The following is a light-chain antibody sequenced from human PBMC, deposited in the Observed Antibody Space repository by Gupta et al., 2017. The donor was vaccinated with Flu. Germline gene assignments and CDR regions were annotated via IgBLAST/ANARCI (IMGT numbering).Light chain of an antibody. CDR1: ESIIRY. CDR2: GAS. CDR3: QQSDGSPPT. Sequence: PSSLSASVGDRVTITCRATESIIRYLNWYQQQPGRAPKLLIYGASNLQSGVPSRFSGRGSGTDFTLTISRLQPEDFATYYCQQSDGSPPTFGQGTKVEIK. J-gene: IGKJ1*01. V-gene: IGKV1-39*01.